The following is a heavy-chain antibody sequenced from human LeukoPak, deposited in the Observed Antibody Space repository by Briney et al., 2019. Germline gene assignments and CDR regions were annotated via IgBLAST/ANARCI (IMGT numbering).Heavy chain of an antibody. CDR1: GGSFSGYY. CDR3: ASRMGSGFDY. J-gene: IGHJ4*02. CDR2: INHSGST. D-gene: IGHD6-19*01. V-gene: IGHV4-34*01. Sequence: PSETPSLTCAVYGGSFSGYYWSWIRQPPGKGLEWIGEINHSGSTSYNPSLKSRVTISVDTSKNQFSLKLSSVTAADTAVYYCASRMGSGFDYWGQGTLVTVSS.